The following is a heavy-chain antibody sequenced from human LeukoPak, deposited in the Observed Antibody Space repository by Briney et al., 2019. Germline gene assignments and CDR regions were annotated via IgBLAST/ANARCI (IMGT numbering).Heavy chain of an antibody. CDR2: IYSGGGT. CDR3: AKPQMTTGNPHFDY. Sequence: GGSLRLSCAASGFIVSNNYMSWVRQAPGKGLGWVSVIYSGGGTFYSDSVKGRFTISRDYSKNTLYLQMNSLRADDTAVYYCAKPQMTTGNPHFDYWGQGTLVTVSS. V-gene: IGHV3-53*01. J-gene: IGHJ4*02. CDR1: GFIVSNNY. D-gene: IGHD4-17*01.